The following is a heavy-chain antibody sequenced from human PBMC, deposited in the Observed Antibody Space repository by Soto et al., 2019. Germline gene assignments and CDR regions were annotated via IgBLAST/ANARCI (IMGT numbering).Heavy chain of an antibody. J-gene: IGHJ6*02. CDR1: GGSISSYY. Sequence: SETLSLTCTVSGGSISSYYCSRIRQAAGKGLEWIGRIDTSGTTNYNPSLRSRVTMSVDASKNQFSLNLSSVTAADTAVYFCARGPRGYVYYHGMDVWGQGTTVTVSS. D-gene: IGHD3-16*01. V-gene: IGHV4-4*07. CDR3: ARGPRGYVYYHGMDV. CDR2: IDTSGTT.